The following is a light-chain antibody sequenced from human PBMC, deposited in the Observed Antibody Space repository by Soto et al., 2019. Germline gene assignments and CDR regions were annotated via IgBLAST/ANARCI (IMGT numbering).Light chain of an antibody. Sequence: EIVMTQSPATLSVPPGERATLSCRASQSVNGNLAWYQQRPGQAPRLLIFGASTRATGFPARFSGSGSGTEFTLTISSLQSEDSAVYYCQQYNNWPRTFGQGTKVEIK. V-gene: IGKV3-15*01. J-gene: IGKJ1*01. CDR2: GAS. CDR3: QQYNNWPRT. CDR1: QSVNGN.